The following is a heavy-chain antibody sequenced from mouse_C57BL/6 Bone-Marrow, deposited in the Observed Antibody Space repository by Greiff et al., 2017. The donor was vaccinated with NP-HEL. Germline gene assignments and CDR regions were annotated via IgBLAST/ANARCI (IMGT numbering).Heavy chain of an antibody. D-gene: IGHD1-1*01. J-gene: IGHJ4*01. CDR1: GYTFTSYW. Sequence: QVQLQQPGTELVKPGASVKLSCKASGYTFTSYWMHWVKQRPGQGLEWIGNINPSNGGTNYNEKFKSKATLTVDKSSSTAYMQRSSLTSEDSAVYYCARDGVVAYYAMDYWGQGTSVTVSS. CDR3: ARDGVVAYYAMDY. CDR2: INPSNGGT. V-gene: IGHV1-53*01.